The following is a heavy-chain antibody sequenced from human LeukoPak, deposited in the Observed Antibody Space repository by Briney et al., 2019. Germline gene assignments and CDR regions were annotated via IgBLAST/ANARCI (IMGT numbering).Heavy chain of an antibody. CDR2: ISGSGGSI. CDR1: GFTFSSYS. J-gene: IGHJ4*02. CDR3: ARDRDWSFDY. Sequence: GGSLRLSCAASGFTFSSYSMNWVRQTPGKGLEWVSYISGSGGSINYADSVKGRFTISRDNAKDSLFLDMNSLRAEDTAVYYCARDRDWSFDYWGQGTLVTVSS. D-gene: IGHD3/OR15-3a*01. V-gene: IGHV3-48*04.